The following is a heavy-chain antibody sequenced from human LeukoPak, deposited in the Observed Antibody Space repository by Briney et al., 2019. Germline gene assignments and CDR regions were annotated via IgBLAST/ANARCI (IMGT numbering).Heavy chain of an antibody. D-gene: IGHD3-9*01. CDR3: ARGLTGYYRAGSYYYYGMDV. CDR2: IGTAGDT. J-gene: IGHJ6*02. V-gene: IGHV3-13*01. CDR1: GFTFSSYD. Sequence: GGSLRLSCAASGFTFSSYDMHWVRQATGKGLEWVSAIGTAGDTYYPGSVKGRCTISRENAKNSLYLQMNSLRAGDTAVYYCARGLTGYYRAGSYYYYGMDVWGQGTTVTVSS.